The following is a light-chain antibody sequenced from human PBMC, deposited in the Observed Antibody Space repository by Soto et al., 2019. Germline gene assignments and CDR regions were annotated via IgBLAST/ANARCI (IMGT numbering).Light chain of an antibody. Sequence: QSVLTQPPSASGSPGQSVTISCTGTSSDVGGYNYVSWYQQHPGKAPKLMIYEVSKRPSGVPDRFSGSKSANTASLTVSGLEDEDEADYYCSSYAGSNKVVFGGGTKLTVL. CDR2: EVS. CDR3: SSYAGSNKVV. V-gene: IGLV2-8*01. CDR1: SSDVGGYNY. J-gene: IGLJ2*01.